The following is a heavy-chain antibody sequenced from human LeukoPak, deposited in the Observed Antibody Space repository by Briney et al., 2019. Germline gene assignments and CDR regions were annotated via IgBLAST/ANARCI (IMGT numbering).Heavy chain of an antibody. D-gene: IGHD3-9*01. V-gene: IGHV4-59*01. J-gene: IGHJ4*02. CDR3: ARVTGYTIEDYFDY. CDR2: IYYSGST. CDR1: GGSISSYY. Sequence: SETLSLTCTVSGGSISSYYWSWLRQSPGKGLEWIGYIYYSGSTNYNPSLKSRVTISVKTSKNQFSLKLRSVTAADTAVYYCARVTGYTIEDYFDYWGQGTLVTVSS.